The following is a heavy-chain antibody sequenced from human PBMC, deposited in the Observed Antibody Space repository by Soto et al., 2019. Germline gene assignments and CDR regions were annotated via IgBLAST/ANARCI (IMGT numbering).Heavy chain of an antibody. D-gene: IGHD5-18*01. J-gene: IGHJ4*02. CDR2: IYYSGST. CDR3: ATAYYSYGYFDY. Sequence: SETLSLTCTVSGGSISSSSYYWGWIRQPPGKGLEWIGYIYYSGSTNYNPSLKSRVTISVDTSKNQFSLKLSSVTAADTAVYYCATAYYSYGYFDYWGQGTLVTVSS. CDR1: GGSISSSSYY. V-gene: IGHV4-61*05.